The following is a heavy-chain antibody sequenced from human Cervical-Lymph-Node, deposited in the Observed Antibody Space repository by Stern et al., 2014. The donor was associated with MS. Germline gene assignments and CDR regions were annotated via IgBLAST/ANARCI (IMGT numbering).Heavy chain of an antibody. CDR1: GGSISSTEHY. CDR3: SRDADGYSLVFGY. Sequence: VQLVESGPGLVKPSQTLSLTCAVTGGSISSTEHYWSWIRQSPGKGLEWIGCIHNSGTTYYNPSLKSRVTISVDTSKNQFSLKVKSVTAADTAVYYCSRDADGYSLVFGYWGRGTLVTVSS. D-gene: IGHD5-24*01. V-gene: IGHV4-30-4*01. J-gene: IGHJ4*02. CDR2: IHNSGTT.